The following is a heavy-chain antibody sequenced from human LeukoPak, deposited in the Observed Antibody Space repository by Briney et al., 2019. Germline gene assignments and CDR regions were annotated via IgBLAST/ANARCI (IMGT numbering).Heavy chain of an antibody. J-gene: IGHJ4*02. Sequence: GGSLRLSCAASGFTFSTYAMSWVRQAPGRGLEWVSTISSVGGSTHYADSVKGRFTIPRDNSRNTLYLQMNSLRAEDTAVYYCAKDLGYTSGWTIDYWGQGTLVTVSS. V-gene: IGHV3-23*01. D-gene: IGHD6-19*01. CDR3: AKDLGYTSGWTIDY. CDR2: ISSVGGST. CDR1: GFTFSTYA.